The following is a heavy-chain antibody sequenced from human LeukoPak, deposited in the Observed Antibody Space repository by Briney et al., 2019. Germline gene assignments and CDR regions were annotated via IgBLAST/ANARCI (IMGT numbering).Heavy chain of an antibody. V-gene: IGHV3-9*03. CDR3: SKDSGYSGYEDDPFDI. CDR1: GFTFDDYA. J-gene: IGHJ3*02. D-gene: IGHD5-12*01. Sequence: GRSLRLSCAASGFTFDDYAMHWVRQAPGKGLEWVSGISWNSCSKCYARSVNDRFTISIDNAKNSLYLQINNQRADYVAVYLCSKDSGYSGYEDDPFDIWGQGTMVTVSS. CDR2: ISWNSCSK.